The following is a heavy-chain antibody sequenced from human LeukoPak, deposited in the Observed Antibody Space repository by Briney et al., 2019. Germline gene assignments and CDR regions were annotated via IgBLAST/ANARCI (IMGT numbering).Heavy chain of an antibody. CDR3: ASGYLGRAGTTDRLDY. D-gene: IGHD4-17*01. Sequence: GASVKVSCKASGYTFTIYGISWVRQAPGQGLEWMGWISAYNGNTNYAQKLQGRVTMTTDTSTSTAYMELRSLRSDDTAVYYCASGYLGRAGTTDRLDYWGQGTLVTVSS. J-gene: IGHJ4*02. CDR1: GYTFTIYG. V-gene: IGHV1-18*01. CDR2: ISAYNGNT.